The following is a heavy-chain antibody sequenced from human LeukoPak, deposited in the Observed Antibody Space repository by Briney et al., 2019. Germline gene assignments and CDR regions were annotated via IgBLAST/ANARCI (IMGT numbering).Heavy chain of an antibody. J-gene: IGHJ6*02. CDR2: IYHSGST. Sequence: SETLSLTCAVYGGSFSGYYWSWVRQPPGKGLEWIGEIYHSGSTNYNPSLKSRVTISVDKSKNQFSLKLSSVTAADTAVYYCARDLSSGWYEEAYYYYYYGMDVWGQGTTVTVSS. D-gene: IGHD6-19*01. V-gene: IGHV4-34*01. CDR1: GGSFSGYY. CDR3: ARDLSSGWYEEAYYYYYYGMDV.